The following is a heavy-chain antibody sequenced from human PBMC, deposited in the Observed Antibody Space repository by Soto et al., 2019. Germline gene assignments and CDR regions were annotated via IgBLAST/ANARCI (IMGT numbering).Heavy chain of an antibody. V-gene: IGHV1-69*04. CDR3: ARDLGYYDILTGYDNVGYFQH. CDR2: IIPILGIA. CDR1: GGTFSSYT. D-gene: IGHD3-9*01. J-gene: IGHJ1*01. Sequence: SVKVSCKASGGTFSSYTISWVRQAPGQGLEWMGRIIPILGIANYAQKFQGRVTITADKSTSTAYMELSSLRSEDTAVYYCARDLGYYDILTGYDNVGYFQHWG.